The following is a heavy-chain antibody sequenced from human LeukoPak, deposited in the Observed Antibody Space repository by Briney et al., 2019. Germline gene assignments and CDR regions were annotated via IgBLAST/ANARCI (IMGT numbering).Heavy chain of an antibody. CDR3: ARVGYCTNGVCYRPYYYYYYMDV. Sequence: SETLSLTCAVYGGSLSGYYWSWIRQPPGKGLEWIGEINHSGSTNYNPSLKSRVTISVDTSKNQFSLKLSSVTAADTAVYYCARVGYCTNGVCYRPYYYYYYMDVWGKGTTVTVSS. J-gene: IGHJ6*03. V-gene: IGHV4-34*01. CDR1: GGSLSGYY. CDR2: INHSGST. D-gene: IGHD2-8*01.